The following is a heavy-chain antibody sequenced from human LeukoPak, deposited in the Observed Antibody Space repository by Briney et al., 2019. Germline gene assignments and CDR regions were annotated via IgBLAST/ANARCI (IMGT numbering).Heavy chain of an antibody. Sequence: PGGSLRLSCAASGFTFSNNWMAWVRQAPGKGLEWVANIKQDGSEKYYADSVKGRFTISRDNAKNSLYLQMNSLRAEDTALYYCGKDITPGGMDVWGQGTTVIVSS. CDR3: GKDITPGGMDV. CDR2: IKQDGSEK. CDR1: GFTFSNNW. J-gene: IGHJ6*02. V-gene: IGHV3-7*03.